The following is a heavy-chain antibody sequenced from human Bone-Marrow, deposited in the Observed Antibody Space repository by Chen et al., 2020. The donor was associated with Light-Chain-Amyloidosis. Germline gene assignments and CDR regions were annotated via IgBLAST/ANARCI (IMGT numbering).Heavy chain of an antibody. CDR2: INPAENSI. CDR3: ARDPAYSAFDI. CDR1: GFTFSNFY. V-gene: IGHV3-7*05. D-gene: IGHD4-4*01. J-gene: IGHJ3*02. Sequence: EVQLVESGGGLVQPGGSLRLSCAASGFTFSNFYMTWVRQAPGRGLEWVTTINPAENSINYLDSVRGRFTVSRDNAKNSLYLQMNSLTAEDTALYYCARDPAYSAFDIWGQGAMVTVSS.